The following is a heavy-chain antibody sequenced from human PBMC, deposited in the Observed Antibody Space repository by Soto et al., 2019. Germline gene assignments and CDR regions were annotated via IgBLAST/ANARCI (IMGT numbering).Heavy chain of an antibody. CDR3: AREGAVAVGGAFYYNGMDV. CDR1: GYGFTTYG. V-gene: IGHV1-18*04. D-gene: IGHD6-19*01. CDR2: ISAYNGNT. J-gene: IGHJ6*02. Sequence: VASVKVSCKASGYGFTTYGISWVRQAPGQGLEWMGWISAYNGNTNYAQKLQGRVTMTTDTSTSTAYMEVRSLRSDDTAVYYCAREGAVAVGGAFYYNGMDVWGQGTTVTVSS.